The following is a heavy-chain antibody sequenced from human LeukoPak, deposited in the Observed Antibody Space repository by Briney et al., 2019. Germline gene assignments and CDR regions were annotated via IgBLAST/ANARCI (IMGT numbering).Heavy chain of an antibody. CDR2: IIPIPGTA. Sequence: ASVKVSCKASGGTFSSYIITWVRQAPGQGLEWMGGIIPIPGTANYAQKFQGRVTITADESTSTAYMELSSLRSEDTAVYFCARTGYHYNSYGYYFLDYWGQGTLVTVSS. V-gene: IGHV1-69*16. J-gene: IGHJ4*02. CDR1: GGTFSSYI. CDR3: ARTGYHYNSYGYYFLDY. D-gene: IGHD3-22*01.